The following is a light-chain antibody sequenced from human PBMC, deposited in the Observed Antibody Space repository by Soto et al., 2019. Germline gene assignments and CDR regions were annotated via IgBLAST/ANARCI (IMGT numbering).Light chain of an antibody. V-gene: IGKV1-39*01. CDR2: AAS. CDR3: QQSYSTPFT. J-gene: IGKJ2*01. Sequence: DIQMTQSPFSLSASVGDRVTITCRASQSISSNLNWYQQKPGKAPNLLIYAASSLQSGVPSRFSGSASGTDFTLTISSLHPEDFATYYCQQSYSTPFTFGQGTKLEIK. CDR1: QSISSN.